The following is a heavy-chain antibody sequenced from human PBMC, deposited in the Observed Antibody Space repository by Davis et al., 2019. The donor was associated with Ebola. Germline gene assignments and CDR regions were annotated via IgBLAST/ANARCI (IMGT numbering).Heavy chain of an antibody. CDR2: NGISSSYI. CDR1: GCSLNASS. V-gene: IGHV3-11*06. D-gene: IGHD5-24*01. J-gene: IGHJ4*02. Sequence: LSLTCIVYGCSLNASSTSCKRLPLSLCLTRADWNGISSSYIYYTDSLKGRFTISRDNVKNSLYLQMNSLRAEDTAVYYCARDVGREPIDYWGQGALGTVSS. CDR3: ARDVGREPIDY.